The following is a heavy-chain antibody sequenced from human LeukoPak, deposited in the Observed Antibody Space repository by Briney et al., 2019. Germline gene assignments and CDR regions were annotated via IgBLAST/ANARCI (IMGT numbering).Heavy chain of an antibody. CDR1: GGSISSYY. J-gene: IGHJ4*02. CDR3: ARGAYDYVWGSYRWSYFDY. D-gene: IGHD3-16*02. CDR2: IYYSGST. V-gene: IGHV4-59*01. Sequence: TSETLSLTCTVSGGSISSYYWSWIRQPPGKGLEWIGYIYYSGSTNYNPSLKSRVTISVDTSKNQFSLKLSSVTAADTAVYYCARGAYDYVWGSYRWSYFDYWGQGTLVTVSS.